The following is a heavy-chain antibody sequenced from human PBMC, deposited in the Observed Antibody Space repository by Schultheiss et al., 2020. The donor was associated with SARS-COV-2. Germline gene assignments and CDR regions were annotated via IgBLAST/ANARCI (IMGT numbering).Heavy chain of an antibody. J-gene: IGHJ5*02. D-gene: IGHD3-16*01. Sequence: LRLSCAASGFTFSSYAMHWVRQAPGKGLEWIGYIYHSGSTYYNPSLKSRVTISVDTSRNQFSLKVNSVTVADTAVYYCARELGWVDPWGQGTLVTVSS. CDR1: GFTFSSYA. V-gene: IGHV4-30-2*05. CDR2: IYHSGST. CDR3: ARELGWVDP.